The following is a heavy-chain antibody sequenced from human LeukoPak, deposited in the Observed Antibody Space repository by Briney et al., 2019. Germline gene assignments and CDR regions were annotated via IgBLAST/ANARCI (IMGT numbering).Heavy chain of an antibody. CDR3: ATGSYRLDY. CDR1: GFTFIGSW. V-gene: IGHV3-7*05. J-gene: IGHJ4*02. D-gene: IGHD6-19*01. Sequence: GGSLRLSCAASGFTFIGSWMSWVREAPGKGVERVANIQQEGSEKYYVDSVKGRFSISRDNAKNSLYLQMTSLRAEDTAVYYCATGSYRLDYWGQGTLVTVSS. CDR2: IQQEGSEK.